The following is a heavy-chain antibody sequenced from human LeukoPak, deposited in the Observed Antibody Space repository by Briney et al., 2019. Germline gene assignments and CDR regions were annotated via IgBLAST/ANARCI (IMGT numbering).Heavy chain of an antibody. V-gene: IGHV1-2*02. CDR2: INPNSGGT. CDR3: ARAEYGAAYDDAFDI. Sequence: ASVKVSCKASGYTFTGYCMHWVRQAPGQGLEWMGWINPNSGGTNYAQKFQGRVTMTRDTSISTAYMELSRLRSDDTAVYYCARAEYGAAYDDAFDIWGQGTMVTVSS. J-gene: IGHJ3*02. D-gene: IGHD6-13*01. CDR1: GYTFTGYC.